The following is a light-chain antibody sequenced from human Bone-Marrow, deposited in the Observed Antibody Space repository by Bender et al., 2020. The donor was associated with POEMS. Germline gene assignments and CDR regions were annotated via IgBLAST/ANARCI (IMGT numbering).Light chain of an antibody. Sequence: QSALTQPASVSGSPGQSITISCTGTSSDIGRFNYVSWDQQHPGKAPKLIIYEVSDRPSGVSDRFSGSKSGVTASLTISGLQAEDEADYYCSSYTNSDTYIFGSGTTVTFL. CDR1: SSDIGRFNY. J-gene: IGLJ1*01. CDR3: SSYTNSDTYI. CDR2: EVS. V-gene: IGLV2-14*01.